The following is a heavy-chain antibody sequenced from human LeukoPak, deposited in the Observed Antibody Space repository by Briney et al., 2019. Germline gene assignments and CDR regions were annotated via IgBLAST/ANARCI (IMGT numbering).Heavy chain of an antibody. Sequence: GGSLRLSCAASGFAFSDYYMTWIRQAPGKGLEWVSYISGSGSTIYYADSVEGRFTISRDNAKNSLYLQMNSLRAEDTAVFYCAGAVSRQPDTFDYWGQGTLVIVSS. J-gene: IGHJ4*02. V-gene: IGHV3-11*04. CDR1: GFAFSDYY. CDR2: ISGSGSTI. D-gene: IGHD6-13*01. CDR3: AGAVSRQPDTFDY.